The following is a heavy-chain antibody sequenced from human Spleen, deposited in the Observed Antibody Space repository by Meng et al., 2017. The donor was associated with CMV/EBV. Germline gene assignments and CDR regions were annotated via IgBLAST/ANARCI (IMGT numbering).Heavy chain of an antibody. V-gene: IGHV4-59*01. J-gene: IGHJ4*02. CDR1: GGSISSYY. Sequence: SETLSLTCTVSGGSISSYYWSWIRQPPGKGLEWIGYIYYSGSTNYNPSLKSRVTISVDTSKNQFSLKLSSVTAADTAVYYCARDPGIVVVPAEFDYWGQGTLVTVSS. CDR2: IYYSGST. CDR3: ARDPGIVVVPAEFDY. D-gene: IGHD2-2*01.